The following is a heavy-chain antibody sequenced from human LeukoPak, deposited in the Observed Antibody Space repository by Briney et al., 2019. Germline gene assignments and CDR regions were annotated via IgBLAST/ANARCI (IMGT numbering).Heavy chain of an antibody. CDR1: GGTFSSYA. D-gene: IGHD3-22*01. CDR2: IIPILGIA. CDR3: ARSGTYYYDSSGYYAPVDY. J-gene: IGHJ4*02. Sequence: ASVKVSCKASGGTFSSYAISWVRQAPGQGLEWMGRIIPILGIANYAQKFQGRVTITADKSTSTAYMELSSLRSEDTAVYYCARSGTYYYDSSGYYAPVDYWGQGTLVTVSS. V-gene: IGHV1-69*04.